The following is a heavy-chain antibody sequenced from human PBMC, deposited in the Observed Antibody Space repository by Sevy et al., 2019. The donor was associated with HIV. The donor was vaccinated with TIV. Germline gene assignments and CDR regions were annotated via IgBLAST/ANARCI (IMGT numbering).Heavy chain of an antibody. D-gene: IGHD1-26*01. V-gene: IGHV3-15*01. CDR3: TTGRCELLIDY. CDR2: IKSKTDGGTT. CDR1: GFTFSNAW. Sequence: GGSLRLSCAASGFTFSNAWMSWVRQAPGKGLEWVGRIKSKTDGGTTDYAAPVKGRFTISREDSKNTLYLQMNSLKTEDTAVYYCTTGRCELLIDYWGQGTLVTVSS. J-gene: IGHJ4*02.